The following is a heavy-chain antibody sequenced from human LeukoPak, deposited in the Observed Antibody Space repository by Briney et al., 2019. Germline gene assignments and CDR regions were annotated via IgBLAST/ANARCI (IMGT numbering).Heavy chain of an antibody. CDR3: ARGPRYSSSWYCYYYYMDV. D-gene: IGHD6-13*01. CDR2: IYTSGST. Sequence: PSETLSLTCTVSGGSISSYYWSWIRQPAGKGLEWIGRIYTSGSTNYNPSLKSRVTMSVDTSKNQFSLKLSSVTAADTAVYYCARGPRYSSSWYCYYYYMDVWGKGTTVTISS. J-gene: IGHJ6*03. CDR1: GGSISSYY. V-gene: IGHV4-4*07.